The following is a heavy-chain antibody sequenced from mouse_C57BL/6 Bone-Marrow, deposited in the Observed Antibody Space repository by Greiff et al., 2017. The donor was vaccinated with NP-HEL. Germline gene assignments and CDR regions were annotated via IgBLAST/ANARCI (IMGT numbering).Heavy chain of an antibody. CDR3: ARSGADSSGSLDY. CDR2: INPSNGGT. V-gene: IGHV1-53*01. CDR1: GYTFTSYW. J-gene: IGHJ2*01. Sequence: QVQLQQPGTELVKPGASVKLSCKASGYTFTSYWMHWVKQRPGQGLEWIGNINPSNGGTNYNEKFKSKATLTVDKSSSTAYMQLSSLPSEDSAVYYCARSGADSSGSLDYWGQGTTLTVSS. D-gene: IGHD3-2*02.